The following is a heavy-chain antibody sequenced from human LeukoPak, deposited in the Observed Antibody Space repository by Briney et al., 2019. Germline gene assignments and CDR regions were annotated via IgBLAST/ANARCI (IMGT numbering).Heavy chain of an antibody. CDR1: GFTFSRYG. J-gene: IGHJ3*02. CDR3: AKDLTLRAGDRDAFDI. Sequence: GGSLRLSCAASGFTFSRYGMHWVRQAPGKGLEWVAFIRYDGTNKHYAESVRGRFTISRDNSKNTVYLLMNSLRAEDTAVYYCAKDLTLRAGDRDAFDIWGQGTMVTVSS. CDR2: IRYDGTNK. V-gene: IGHV3-30*02. D-gene: IGHD2-21*01.